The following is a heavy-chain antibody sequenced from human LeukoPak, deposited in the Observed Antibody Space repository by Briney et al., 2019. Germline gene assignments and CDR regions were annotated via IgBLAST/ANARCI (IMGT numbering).Heavy chain of an antibody. J-gene: IGHJ3*02. Sequence: GVSLRLSCAASGFTFSSYSMNWVRQAPGKGLEWVSYISSSSSTIYYADSVKGRFTISRDNAKNSLYLQMNSLRAEDTAVYYCARVDGSGSYRAFDIWGQGTMVTVSS. CDR2: ISSSSSTI. CDR3: ARVDGSGSYRAFDI. CDR1: GFTFSSYS. V-gene: IGHV3-48*01. D-gene: IGHD3-10*01.